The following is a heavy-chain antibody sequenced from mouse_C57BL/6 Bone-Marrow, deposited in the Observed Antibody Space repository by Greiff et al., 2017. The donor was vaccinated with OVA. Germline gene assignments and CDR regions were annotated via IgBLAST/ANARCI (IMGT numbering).Heavy chain of an antibody. V-gene: IGHV7-1*01. CDR1: GFTFSDFY. CDR2: SRNKANDYTS. D-gene: IGHD4-1*01. Sequence: EVQLVESGGGLVQSGRSLRLSCATSGFTFSDFYMEWVRQAPGKGLEWIAASRNKANDYTSEYSATVKGRFIVSIDTSQSILYLQMNALRAEDTAIYFCARDAPDWDWTMDYWGQGTSLTVSS. J-gene: IGHJ4*01. CDR3: ARDAPDWDWTMDY.